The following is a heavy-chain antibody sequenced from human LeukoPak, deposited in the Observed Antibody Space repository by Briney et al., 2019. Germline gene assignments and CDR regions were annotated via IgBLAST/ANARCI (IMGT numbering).Heavy chain of an antibody. CDR3: ARAFYDSSGYRDDAVDI. CDR2: ISSSGSTI. CDR1: GFTFSSYE. J-gene: IGHJ3*02. D-gene: IGHD3-22*01. Sequence: GGSLRLSCAASGFTFSSYEMHWVRQAPGKGLEWVSYISSSGSTIYYADSVKGRFTISRDNAKNSLYLQMNSLRAEDTAVYYCARAFYDSSGYRDDAVDIWGQGTMVTVSS. V-gene: IGHV3-48*03.